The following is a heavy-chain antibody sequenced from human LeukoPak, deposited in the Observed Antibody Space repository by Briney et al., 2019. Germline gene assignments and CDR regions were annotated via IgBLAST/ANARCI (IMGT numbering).Heavy chain of an antibody. J-gene: IGHJ6*03. CDR3: AKDRCSNGIGCYYYYMDV. CDR1: GFTFSSYW. CDR2: IQNDGSNE. Sequence: QAGGSLRLSCAASGFTFSSYWMSWVRQAPGKGLEWVAYIQNDGSNEQYADSVKGRFSISRDSSKNILYLQMNSLRAEDTAVYYCAKDRCSNGIGCYYYYMDVWGKGTTVTISS. V-gene: IGHV3-30*02. D-gene: IGHD2-8*01.